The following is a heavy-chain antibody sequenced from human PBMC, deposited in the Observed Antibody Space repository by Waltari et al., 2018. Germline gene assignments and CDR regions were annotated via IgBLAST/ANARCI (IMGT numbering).Heavy chain of an antibody. Sequence: EVQLVESGGGLVQPGGSLRLSCVASGFMFSSYSMNWVRLAPGKGLEWVSSISGDNSYTYYSGSVKGRFTISRDNAKNSLFLQMNGLRDEDTAIYYCAKEGLGRDRQFDYWGQGTLVSVSS. CDR2: ISGDNSYT. D-gene: IGHD2-21*02. V-gene: IGHV3-21*06. CDR1: GFMFSSYS. CDR3: AKEGLGRDRQFDY. J-gene: IGHJ4*02.